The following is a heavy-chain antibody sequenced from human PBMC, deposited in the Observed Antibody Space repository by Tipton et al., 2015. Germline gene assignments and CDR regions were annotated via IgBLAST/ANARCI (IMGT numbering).Heavy chain of an antibody. CDR2: ISPFNVNA. CDR1: GYTFTRYG. Sequence: QSGAEVKKPGASVKVSCKASGYTFTRYGICWVRQAPGQGLEWMGWISPFNVNANYAQKLQGRVTMTADTSTSTAYMELRSLRSDDTAVYYCARSYDDAFDIWGQGTMVTVSS. V-gene: IGHV1-18*01. CDR3: ARSYDDAFDI. D-gene: IGHD5-18*01. J-gene: IGHJ3*02.